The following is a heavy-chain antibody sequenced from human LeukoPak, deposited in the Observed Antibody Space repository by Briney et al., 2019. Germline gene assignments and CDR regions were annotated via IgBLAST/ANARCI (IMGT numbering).Heavy chain of an antibody. V-gene: IGHV1-2*02. D-gene: IGHD3-3*01. CDR2: INPNSGGT. Sequence: GASVKVSCKASGYTFTGYYMHWVRQAPGQGLEWMGWINPNSGGTNYAQKFQGRVTMTRDTSISTAYMELSRLRSDDTAVYYCATTPPPYDFWSGSTRGNAFDIWGQGTMVTVSS. CDR1: GYTFTGYY. J-gene: IGHJ3*02. CDR3: ATTPPPYDFWSGSTRGNAFDI.